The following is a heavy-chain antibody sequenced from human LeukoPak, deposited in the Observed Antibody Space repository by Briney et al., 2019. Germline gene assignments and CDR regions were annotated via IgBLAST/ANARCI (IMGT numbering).Heavy chain of an antibody. CDR2: IYHSGST. Sequence: PSETLSLTCTVSGYSISSGYYWGWIRQPPGKGLEWIGSIYHSGSTYYNPSLKSRVTISVDTSKNQFSLKLSSVTAADTAVYYCARVRSSGWFFVYWGQGTLVTVSS. D-gene: IGHD6-19*01. J-gene: IGHJ4*02. V-gene: IGHV4-38-2*02. CDR1: GYSISSGYY. CDR3: ARVRSSGWFFVY.